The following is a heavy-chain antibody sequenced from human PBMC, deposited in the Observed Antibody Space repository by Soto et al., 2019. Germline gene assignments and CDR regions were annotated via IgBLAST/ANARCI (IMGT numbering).Heavy chain of an antibody. Sequence: GDSLKISCKGSGYSFTTSWIIWVRQMPGKGLEWMGRIDPSDSYTNYSPSFQGHVTISADKSISTAYLQWSSLKASDTAMYYCATSRGRTYFLFFLDYWGQGTPVTVSS. CDR1: GYSFTTSW. V-gene: IGHV5-10-1*01. D-gene: IGHD3-9*01. J-gene: IGHJ4*02. CDR3: ATSRGRTYFLFFLDY. CDR2: IDPSDSYT.